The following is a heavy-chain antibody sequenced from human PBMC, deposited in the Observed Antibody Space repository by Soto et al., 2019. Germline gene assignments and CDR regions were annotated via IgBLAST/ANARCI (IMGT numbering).Heavy chain of an antibody. CDR2: LDHSGGT. D-gene: IGHD2-2*03. CDR1: GGSISSCGYS. V-gene: IGHV4-30-2*01. J-gene: IGHJ5*02. CDR3: ARSLDIVLVPAAMQVGWFDP. Sequence: QLQLQESGSRLVKPSQTLSLTCAVSGGSISSCGYSWSWIRQPPGQGLEWIGYLDHSGGTYYNPSLKSRFTRTVDRYKNQFSLKLSSVTAEDTAVYYCARSLDIVLVPAAMQVGWFDPWGQGTLVTVSS.